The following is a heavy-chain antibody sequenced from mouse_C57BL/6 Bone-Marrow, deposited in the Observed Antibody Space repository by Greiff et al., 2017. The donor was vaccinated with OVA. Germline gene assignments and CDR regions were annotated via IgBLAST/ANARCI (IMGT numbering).Heavy chain of an antibody. D-gene: IGHD1-1*01. CDR1: GFTFSDYG. Sequence: EVMLVESGGGLVQPGGSLKLSCAASGFTFSDYGMAWVRQAPRQGPEWVAFISNLAYSIYYADTVTGRFTISRENAKNTPYMDMSRLRSEDTAMYDGARGDYYGSSYWYFDVWGTGTTVTVSS. V-gene: IGHV5-15*01. J-gene: IGHJ1*03. CDR3: ARGDYYGSSYWYFDV. CDR2: ISNLAYSI.